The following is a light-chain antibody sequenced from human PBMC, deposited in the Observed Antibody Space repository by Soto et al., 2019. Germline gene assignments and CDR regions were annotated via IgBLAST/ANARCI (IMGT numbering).Light chain of an antibody. CDR1: QSVSSSY. Sequence: EIVLAQSPGTLSLSPGERARLSCRASQSVSSSYLAWYQQKPGQAPRLLIYDASNRATGIPARFSGSGSGTDFTLTISSLEPEDFAVYYCQQYNSWPPITFGQGTRLEI. J-gene: IGKJ5*01. CDR3: QQYNSWPPIT. V-gene: IGKV3-20*01. CDR2: DAS.